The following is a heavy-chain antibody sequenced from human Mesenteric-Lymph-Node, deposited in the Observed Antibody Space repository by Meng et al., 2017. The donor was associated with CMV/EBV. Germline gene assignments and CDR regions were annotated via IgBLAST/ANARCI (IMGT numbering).Heavy chain of an antibody. D-gene: IGHD2-21*02. J-gene: IGHJ4*02. Sequence: LTCTVPGGSISSSSYYWGWIRQPPGKGLEWIGSIYYSGSTYYNPSLKSRVTISVDTSKNQFSLKLSSVTAADTAVYYCARLGDPFDYWGQGTLVTVSS. CDR2: IYYSGST. CDR1: GGSISSSSYY. CDR3: ARLGDPFDY. V-gene: IGHV4-39*01.